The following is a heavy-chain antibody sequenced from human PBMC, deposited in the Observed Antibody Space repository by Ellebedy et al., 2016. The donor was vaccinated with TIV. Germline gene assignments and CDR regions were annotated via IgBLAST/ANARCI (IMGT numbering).Heavy chain of an antibody. V-gene: IGHV3-66*01. CDR1: GIIVSDYF. D-gene: IGHD1-14*01. CDR3: AKDNGIGPPYYYGMDV. Sequence: GGSLRLSCEASGIIVSDYFMNWVRQAPGKGLEWVSVLYPDAKTNYTDSVNGRFIVSRDSSKNTLYLQMNSLRAEDTAVYYCAKDNGIGPPYYYGMDVWGQGTTVSVSS. J-gene: IGHJ6*02. CDR2: LYPDAKT.